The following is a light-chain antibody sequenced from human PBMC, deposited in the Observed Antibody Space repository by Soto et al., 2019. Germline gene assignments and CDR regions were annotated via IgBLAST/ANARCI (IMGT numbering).Light chain of an antibody. J-gene: IGKJ2*01. CDR3: QQYGTSRLYS. Sequence: EIVLTQYPGTLSLSPGVRATLSCRASQSISGNYLAWYQQTPGQAPRLLIYGVSSRATCIPDRFSGSGSGTDFTLTISRLEPEDFAVYYCQQYGTSRLYSFGQGTKLEIK. V-gene: IGKV3-20*01. CDR2: GVS. CDR1: QSISGNY.